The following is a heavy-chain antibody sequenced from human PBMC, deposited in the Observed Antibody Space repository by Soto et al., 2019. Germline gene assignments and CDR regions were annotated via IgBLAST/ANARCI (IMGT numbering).Heavy chain of an antibody. CDR2: IYYSGST. V-gene: IGHV4-31*03. CDR3: RSSTSCYDESCVDV. D-gene: IGHD2-2*01. J-gene: IGHJ6*02. Sequence: SETLSLTCTVPGGSISGGGYYWSWIRQHPGKGLEWIGYIYYSGSTYYNPSLKSRVTISVDTAKNHFSLALSSVTAADTAIYYCRSSTSCYDESCVDVWGQGTMVTVSS. CDR1: GGSISGGGYY.